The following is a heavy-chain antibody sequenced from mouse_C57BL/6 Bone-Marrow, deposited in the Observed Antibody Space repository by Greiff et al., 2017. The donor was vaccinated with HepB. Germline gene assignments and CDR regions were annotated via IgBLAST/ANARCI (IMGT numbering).Heavy chain of an antibody. CDR3: FIYYYGSSSIGGAMDY. Sequence: EVKLVESGAELVRPGASVKLSCTASGFNIKDDYMHWVKQRPEQGLEWIGWIDPENGDTEYASKFQGKATITADTSSNTAYLQLSSLTSEDTAVYYCFIYYYGSSSIGGAMDYWGQGTSVTVSS. CDR1: GFNIKDDY. D-gene: IGHD1-1*01. CDR2: IDPENGDT. J-gene: IGHJ4*01. V-gene: IGHV14-4*01.